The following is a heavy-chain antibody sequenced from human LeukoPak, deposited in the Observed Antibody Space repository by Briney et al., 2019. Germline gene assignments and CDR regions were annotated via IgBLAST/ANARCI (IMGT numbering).Heavy chain of an antibody. CDR1: GFAFSSYS. Sequence: GSLRLSCAASGFAFSSYSMNWVRQAPGKGLEWVSSISSTSSYIYYAGSVKGRFTISRDNAKNSQYLQMNSLRAEDTAVYYCARGDDYGGNHDAFDIWGQGTMVTVSS. J-gene: IGHJ3*02. D-gene: IGHD4-23*01. CDR2: ISSTSSYI. V-gene: IGHV3-21*04. CDR3: ARGDDYGGNHDAFDI.